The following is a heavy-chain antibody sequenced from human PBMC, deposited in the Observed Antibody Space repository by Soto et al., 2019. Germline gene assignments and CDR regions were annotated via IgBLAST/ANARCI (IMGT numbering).Heavy chain of an antibody. CDR2: IYYSGST. J-gene: IGHJ6*02. CDR1: GGSAISGSYY. CDR3: ARGLAGVEDYYYGMDV. V-gene: IGHV4-61*01. D-gene: IGHD3-10*01. Sequence: SQTRSPGCTVSGGSAISGSYYCSWILQPPGKGLEWIGYIYYSGSTNYNPSLKSRVTISVDTSKNQFSLKLSSVTAADTAVYYCARGLAGVEDYYYGMDVWGQGTTVTVSS.